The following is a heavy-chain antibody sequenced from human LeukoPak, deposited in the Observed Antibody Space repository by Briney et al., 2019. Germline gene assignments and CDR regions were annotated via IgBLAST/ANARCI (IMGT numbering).Heavy chain of an antibody. V-gene: IGHV4-38-2*01. CDR1: GYSISSGYY. Sequence: SETLSLTCDVSGYSISSGYYWGWIRQPPGKGLEWIGSIYHSGSTYYNPSLKSRVTISVDTSKNQFSLKLSSVTAADTAVYYCARLQDDGGNGEFDYWGQGTLVTVSS. J-gene: IGHJ4*02. CDR3: ARLQDDGGNGEFDY. CDR2: IYHSGST. D-gene: IGHD4-23*01.